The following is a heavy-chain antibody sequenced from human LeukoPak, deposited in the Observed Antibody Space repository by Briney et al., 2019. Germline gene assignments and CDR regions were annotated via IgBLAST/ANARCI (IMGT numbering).Heavy chain of an antibody. D-gene: IGHD5-12*01. Sequence: PSETLSLTCTVSGGSISSYYWSWIRQTPGKGLEWIGYIYASGSTTYNPSLKSRVTISIDTSKNQFSLKLSSVTAADTAVDYCARRATRLAGGYFDYWGRGTGVFVS. CDR1: GGSISSYY. CDR3: ARRATRLAGGYFDY. V-gene: IGHV4-4*09. J-gene: IGHJ4*02. CDR2: IYASGST.